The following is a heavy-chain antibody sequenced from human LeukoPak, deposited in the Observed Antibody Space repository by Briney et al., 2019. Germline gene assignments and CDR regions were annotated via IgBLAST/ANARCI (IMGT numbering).Heavy chain of an antibody. Sequence: PSETLSLTCAVYGGSFSAYSWSWIRQPPGKGLEWIGEITHGGSTNYNPSLKSRVTISVDKSKNQFSLKLSSVTAADTAVYYCARRTSGFLEWLSYYFDYWGQGTLVTVSS. CDR3: ARRTSGFLEWLSYYFDY. CDR2: ITHGGST. J-gene: IGHJ4*02. D-gene: IGHD3-3*01. V-gene: IGHV4-34*01. CDR1: GGSFSAYS.